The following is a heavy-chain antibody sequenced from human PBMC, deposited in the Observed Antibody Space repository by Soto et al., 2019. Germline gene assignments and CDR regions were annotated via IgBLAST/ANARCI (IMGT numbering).Heavy chain of an antibody. CDR3: HYGSGSYYSYFDY. J-gene: IGHJ4*02. V-gene: IGHV3-73*01. Sequence: GGSLRLSCAASGFTFSGSAMHWVRQASGKGLEWVGRIRSKANSYATAYAASVKGRFTISRDDSKNTAYLQMNSLKTEDTAVYYCHYGSGSYYSYFDYWGQGTLVTVSS. D-gene: IGHD3-10*01. CDR2: IRSKANSYAT. CDR1: GFTFSGSA.